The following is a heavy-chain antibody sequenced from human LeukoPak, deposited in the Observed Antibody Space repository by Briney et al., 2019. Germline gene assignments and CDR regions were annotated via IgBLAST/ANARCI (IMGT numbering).Heavy chain of an antibody. J-gene: IGHJ4*02. V-gene: IGHV1-18*01. CDR2: ISANNNNT. Sequence: ASVKVSCKASGYSFTTYGISWVRPAPGQGLEWMGWISANNNNTDNVQKLQGRVTMTTDTSTSTAYMELRSLRSDDTAVYYCARAPYHTFDYWGQGTLVTVSS. CDR1: GYSFTTYG. D-gene: IGHD2-2*01. CDR3: ARAPYHTFDY.